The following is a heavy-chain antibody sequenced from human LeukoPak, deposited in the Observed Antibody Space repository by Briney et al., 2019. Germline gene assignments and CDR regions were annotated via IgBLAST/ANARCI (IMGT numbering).Heavy chain of an antibody. CDR2: IYHTGSA. D-gene: IGHD2-2*01. CDR1: GGSIRSYY. V-gene: IGHV4-38-2*02. CDR3: ARDPRWLTPDCTSTSCYENYFDP. J-gene: IGHJ5*02. Sequence: SETLSLTCTVSGGSIRSYYWSWIRQSPGKGLEWIGSIYHTGSAHYNPSLQSRVTISVDTSNNQFSLRLNSVTAADTAVYYCARDPRWLTPDCTSTSCYENYFDPWGQGTLVTVSS.